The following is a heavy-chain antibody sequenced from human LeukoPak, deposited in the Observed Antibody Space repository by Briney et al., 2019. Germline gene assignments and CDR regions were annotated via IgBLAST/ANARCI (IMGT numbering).Heavy chain of an antibody. J-gene: IGHJ4*02. Sequence: SVKVACKASGGTFSSYAISWVRQAPGQGLEWMGRIIPILGIANYAQKFQGRVTITADKSTSTAYMELSSLRSEDTAVYYCARAAVVTEYYFDYWGQGTLVTVSS. CDR2: IIPILGIA. D-gene: IGHD2-15*01. CDR1: GGTFSSYA. V-gene: IGHV1-69*04. CDR3: ARAAVVTEYYFDY.